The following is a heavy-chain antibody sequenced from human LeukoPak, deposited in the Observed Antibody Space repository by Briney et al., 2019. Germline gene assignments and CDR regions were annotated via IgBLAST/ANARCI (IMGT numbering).Heavy chain of an antibody. CDR1: GYTFTGYY. CDR3: ARAIFGVVGIFDY. CDR2: INHSGGST. D-gene: IGHD3-3*01. J-gene: IGHJ4*02. Sequence: ASVKVSCKASGYTFTGYYMHWVRQAPGQGLEWMGIINHSGGSTSYAQKFQGRVTMTRDTSTSTVYMELSSLRSEDTAVYYCARAIFGVVGIFDYWGQGTLVTVSS. V-gene: IGHV1-46*03.